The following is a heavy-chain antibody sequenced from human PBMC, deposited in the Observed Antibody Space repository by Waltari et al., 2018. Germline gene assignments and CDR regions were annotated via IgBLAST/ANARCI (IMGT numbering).Heavy chain of an antibody. Sequence: EEQLLESGGGFVQPGGSLTLSCALSGFTFNSYVINWVRQAPGGGLAWIAGISGGGSSTYYADSVKGRLTISRDNSKKTVVLQMSSLRAEDTAVYYCARCRSVALSFYYYSMEVWGQGTTVSVSS. D-gene: IGHD3-10*01. J-gene: IGHJ6*02. CDR1: GFTFNSYV. V-gene: IGHV3-23*01. CDR3: ARCRSVALSFYYYSMEV. CDR2: ISGGGSST.